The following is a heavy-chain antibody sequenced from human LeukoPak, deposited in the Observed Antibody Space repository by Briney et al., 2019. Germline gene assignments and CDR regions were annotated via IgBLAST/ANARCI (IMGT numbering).Heavy chain of an antibody. J-gene: IGHJ4*01. V-gene: IGHV1-2*02. CDR1: GYTFSDYY. CDR3: ARDRDYSNTERGFDF. D-gene: IGHD4-11*01. Sequence: ASVTVSCKTSGYTFSDYYIHWGRQAPGQGLEWMGWINPNSGETKSAQKFQGRVTMTGDTSISTAYMELRRVTSDDTAVYYCARDRDYSNTERGFDFWGRGTLVTVSS. CDR2: INPNSGET.